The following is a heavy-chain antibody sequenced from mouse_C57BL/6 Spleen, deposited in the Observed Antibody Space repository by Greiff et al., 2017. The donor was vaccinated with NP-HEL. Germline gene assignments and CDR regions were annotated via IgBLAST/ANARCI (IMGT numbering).Heavy chain of an antibody. CDR3: ARGDYGSSHWYFDV. V-gene: IGHV1-4*01. Sequence: QVQLQQSGAELARPGASVKMSCKASGYTFTSYTMHWVKQRPGQGLEWIGYINPSSGYTKYNQKFKDKATLTADKSSSTAYMQLSSLTSEDSAVDYCARGDYGSSHWYFDVWGTGTTVTVSS. CDR1: GYTFTSYT. CDR2: INPSSGYT. D-gene: IGHD1-1*01. J-gene: IGHJ1*03.